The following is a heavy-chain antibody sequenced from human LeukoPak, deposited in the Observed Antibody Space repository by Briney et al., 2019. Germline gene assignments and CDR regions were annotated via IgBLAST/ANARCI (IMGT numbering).Heavy chain of an antibody. CDR1: GYTFTSYG. J-gene: IGHJ6*02. V-gene: IGHV1-18*01. CDR3: ARATLLTAYYDFWSGSYGMDV. D-gene: IGHD3-3*01. Sequence: ASVKVSCKPSGYTFTSYGISWVRQAPGQGLEWMGWISAYNGNTNYAQNLQDRVTMTTNTSTSTAYMELRSLRSDDTAVYYCARATLLTAYYDFWSGSYGMDVWGQGTTVTVSS. CDR2: ISAYNGNT.